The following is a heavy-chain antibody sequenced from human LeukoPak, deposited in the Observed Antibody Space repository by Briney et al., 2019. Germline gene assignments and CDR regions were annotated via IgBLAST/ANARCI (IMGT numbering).Heavy chain of an antibody. Sequence: GGSLRLSCAASAFTFSNYSMNWVRQAPGKGLEWVSSISSSSSYIYYADSVKGRFTISRDDAKNSLYLQMNSLRAEDTAVYYCARLIETLVIVGAQDFDYWGQGTLVTVSS. CDR3: ARLIETLVIVGAQDFDY. J-gene: IGHJ4*02. V-gene: IGHV3-21*01. D-gene: IGHD1-26*01. CDR1: AFTFSNYS. CDR2: ISSSSSYI.